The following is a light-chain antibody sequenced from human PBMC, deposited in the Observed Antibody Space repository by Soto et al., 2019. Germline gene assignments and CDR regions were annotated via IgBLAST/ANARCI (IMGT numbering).Light chain of an antibody. Sequence: DIVMTQSPDSLAVSLGERATINCKSSQSVLYRSDNRNHLAWYQQKAGQPPKLLIYWASTRESGVPDRFSGSGSGTDFTLTISSLQAEDVAVYYCLQYYTIPYTFGQGTKLEIK. V-gene: IGKV4-1*01. CDR2: WAS. CDR3: LQYYTIPYT. J-gene: IGKJ2*01. CDR1: QSVLYRSDNRNH.